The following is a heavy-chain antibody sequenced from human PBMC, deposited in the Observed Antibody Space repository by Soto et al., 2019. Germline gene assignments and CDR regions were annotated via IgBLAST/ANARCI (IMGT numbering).Heavy chain of an antibody. CDR2: ISSKAYGGTI. D-gene: IGHD2-2*01. CDR1: GFTFGDYA. CDR3: TRPTSLGIMGYYYYYMDV. V-gene: IGHV3-49*03. J-gene: IGHJ6*03. Sequence: GGSLRLSCTASGFTFGDYAMSWFRQAPGKGLEWVGFISSKAYGGTIENAASVKGRFTISRDDSKSIAYLQMNSLKTEDTAVYYCTRPTSLGIMGYYYYYMDVWGKGTTVTVSS.